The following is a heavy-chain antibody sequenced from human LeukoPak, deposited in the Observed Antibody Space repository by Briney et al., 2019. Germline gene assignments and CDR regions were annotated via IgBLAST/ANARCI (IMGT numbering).Heavy chain of an antibody. Sequence: PSETLSLTCTVSGGSISSYYWSWIRQPPGKGLEWIGYIYDSGTTNYNPSLKSRVTISVDTSKNQFSLKLSSVTAADTAVYYCARGGGGYYPDYWGQGSLVTVSS. D-gene: IGHD3-22*01. J-gene: IGHJ4*02. CDR1: GGSISSYY. CDR2: IYDSGTT. CDR3: ARGGGGYYPDY. V-gene: IGHV4-59*01.